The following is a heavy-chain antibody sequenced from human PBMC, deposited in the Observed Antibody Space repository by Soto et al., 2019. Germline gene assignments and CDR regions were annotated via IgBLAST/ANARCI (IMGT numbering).Heavy chain of an antibody. D-gene: IGHD1-26*01. CDR3: ARRYGSAIDY. CDR2: IYYSGST. V-gene: IGHV4-59*08. CDR1: GGSISSYY. Sequence: SETLSLTFTVSGGSISSYYWSWIRQPPGKGLEWIGYIYYSGSTNYNPSLKSRVTISVDTSKNQFSLKLSSVTAADTAVYYCARRYGSAIDYWGQGTLVTVSS. J-gene: IGHJ4*02.